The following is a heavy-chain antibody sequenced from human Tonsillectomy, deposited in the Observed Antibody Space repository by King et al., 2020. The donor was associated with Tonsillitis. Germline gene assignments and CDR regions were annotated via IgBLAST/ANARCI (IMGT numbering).Heavy chain of an antibody. J-gene: IGHJ4*02. CDR2: MYPGDSET. CDR3: ARHEVSSSSGWYLFDY. Sequence: VQLVESGAEVKKPGESLKISCKGSGYSFTTYWIGWVRQMPGKGLEWMGIMYPGDSETRYSPSFQGQVTMSADKSISTAYLQWSSLKASDTAMYYWARHEVSSSSGWYLFDYWGQGTLVAVSS. CDR1: GYSFTTYW. V-gene: IGHV5-51*01. D-gene: IGHD6-19*01.